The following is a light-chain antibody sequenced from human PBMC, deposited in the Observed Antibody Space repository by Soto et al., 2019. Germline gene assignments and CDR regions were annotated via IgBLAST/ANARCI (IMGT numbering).Light chain of an antibody. CDR3: QQYTSYSGT. J-gene: IGKJ1*01. V-gene: IGKV1-5*03. CDR2: KAS. CDR1: QSISSW. Sequence: DIQMTQSPSTLSASVGDRVTITCRASQSISSWLAWYQQKPGKAPKLLIYKASSLESGVPSRFSGSGSGTEFTLTISSLQPDDFASYYCQQYTSYSGTFGQGTKVDNK.